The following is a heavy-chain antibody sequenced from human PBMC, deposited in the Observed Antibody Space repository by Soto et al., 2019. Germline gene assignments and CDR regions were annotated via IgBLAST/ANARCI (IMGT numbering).Heavy chain of an antibody. CDR2: IYYSGST. V-gene: IGHV4-59*01. CDR3: ARSGPVWSDYYYYGMDV. J-gene: IGHJ6*02. D-gene: IGHD2-15*01. CDR1: GGSISSYY. Sequence: SETLSLTCTVSGGSISSYYWSWIRQPPGKGLEWIGYIYYSGSTNYNPSLKSRVTISVDTSKNQFSLKLSSVTAADTAVYYCARSGPVWSDYYYYGMDVWGQGATVTVSS.